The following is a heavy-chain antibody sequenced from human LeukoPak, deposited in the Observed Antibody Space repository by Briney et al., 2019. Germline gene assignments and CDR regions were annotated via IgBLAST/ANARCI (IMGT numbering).Heavy chain of an antibody. CDR1: GYXFTSYG. CDR2: ISTYGGST. Sequence: ASVKVSCMASGYXFTSYGVSWVRQAPGQGLEWMGWISTYGGSTNYARNLQGRVTVTTDTSTTTVYMELRSLRSDDTAVYYCARPNTDAAGYYFDYWGQGTLVTVSS. V-gene: IGHV1-18*01. D-gene: IGHD6-13*01. J-gene: IGHJ4*02. CDR3: ARPNTDAAGYYFDY.